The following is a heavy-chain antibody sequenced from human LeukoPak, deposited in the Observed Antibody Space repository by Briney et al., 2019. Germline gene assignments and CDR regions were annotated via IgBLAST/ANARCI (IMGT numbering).Heavy chain of an antibody. Sequence: SETLSLTCTVSGGSISSSSYYWGWIRQPPGKGLEWIGSIYYSGSTYYNPSLKSRVTISVDTSKNQFSLKLSSVTAADTAVYYCARAVLGPDAFDIWGQGTMVTVSS. J-gene: IGHJ3*02. CDR3: ARAVLGPDAFDI. CDR2: IYYSGST. D-gene: IGHD3-16*01. CDR1: GGSISSSSYY. V-gene: IGHV4-39*07.